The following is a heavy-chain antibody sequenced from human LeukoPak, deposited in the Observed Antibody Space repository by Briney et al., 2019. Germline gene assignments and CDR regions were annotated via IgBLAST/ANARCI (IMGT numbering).Heavy chain of an antibody. CDR1: GFSFSSYG. CDR3: AKRASGSGTSLYYFDY. D-gene: IGHD3-10*01. CDR2: ISGTGTNT. Sequence: GGSLRLSCAASGFSFSSYGMNWVRQAPGKGLEWVSGISGTGTNTYYADSVKGRFTISRDNSKNTLYLQMNSLRAEDTAVYYCAKRASGSGTSLYYFDYWGQGTLVTVSS. V-gene: IGHV3-23*01. J-gene: IGHJ4*02.